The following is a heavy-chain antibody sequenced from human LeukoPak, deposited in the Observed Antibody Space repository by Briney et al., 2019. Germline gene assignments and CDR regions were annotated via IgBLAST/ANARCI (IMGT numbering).Heavy chain of an antibody. D-gene: IGHD2-2*01. Sequence: GGSLRLSCAASGFTFSSYAMHWVRQAPGKGLEWVAVISYDGSNKYYADSVKGRFTISRDNSKNTLYLQMNSLRAEDTAVYYCASSGYCSSTSCADWFDPWGQGTLVTVSS. CDR2: ISYDGSNK. CDR1: GFTFSSYA. CDR3: ASSGYCSSTSCADWFDP. V-gene: IGHV3-30-3*01. J-gene: IGHJ5*02.